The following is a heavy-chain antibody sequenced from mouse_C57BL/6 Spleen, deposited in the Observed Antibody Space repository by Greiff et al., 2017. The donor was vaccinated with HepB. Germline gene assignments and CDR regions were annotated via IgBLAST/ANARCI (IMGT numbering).Heavy chain of an antibody. J-gene: IGHJ4*01. CDR1: GYTFTSYW. CDR2: IHPNSGST. CDR3: ATVVAHYYAMDY. V-gene: IGHV1-64*01. D-gene: IGHD1-1*01. Sequence: QVQLQQPGAELVKPGASVKLSCKASGYTFTSYWMHWVKQRPGQGLEWIGMIHPNSGSTNYNEKFKSKATLTVDKSSSTAYMQLSSLTSEDSAVYYCATVVAHYYAMDYWGRGTSVTVSS.